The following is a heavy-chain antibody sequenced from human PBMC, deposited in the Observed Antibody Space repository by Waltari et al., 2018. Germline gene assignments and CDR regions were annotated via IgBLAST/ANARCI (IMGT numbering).Heavy chain of an antibody. CDR1: GFTFGDYA. CDR2: LSGGGGNT. CDR3: AKDVGYSGGHFDS. V-gene: IGHV3-23*04. J-gene: IGHJ4*02. Sequence: EVQLVESGGGLVQGGGSLRLSCVVSGFTFGDYAMSWVRQAPGEGRVWVSSLSGGGGNTHNEDSVRGRFTISRDNSKNTLYLQMNTLRAEDTATYYCAKDVGYSGGHFDSWGLGIPVTVSS. D-gene: IGHD5-18*01.